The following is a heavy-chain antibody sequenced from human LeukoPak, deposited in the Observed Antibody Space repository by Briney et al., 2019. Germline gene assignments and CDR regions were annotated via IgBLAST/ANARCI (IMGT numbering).Heavy chain of an antibody. CDR2: ISHSGST. J-gene: IGHJ2*01. V-gene: IGHV4-34*01. CDR1: GGSFSGYY. Sequence: SETLSLTCAVYGGSFSGYYWSWIRQPPGKGLEWIGEISHSGSTNYNPSLKSRVTISVYTSKNQFSLKLSSVTAADTAVYYCARTWVSSGPNFNWYFDLWGRGTLVTVSS. D-gene: IGHD4/OR15-4a*01. CDR3: ARTWVSSGPNFNWYFDL.